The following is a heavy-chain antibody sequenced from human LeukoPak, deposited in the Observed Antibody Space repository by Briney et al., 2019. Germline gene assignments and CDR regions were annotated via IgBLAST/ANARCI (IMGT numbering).Heavy chain of an antibody. CDR1: GYTFTSYD. D-gene: IGHD2-15*01. J-gene: IGHJ5*02. V-gene: IGHV1-8*01. CDR2: MNPKSGNT. CDR3: ARGGSCSGPSCYFAPPPPNWFDP. Sequence: ASVKVSCKASGYTFTSYDINWVRQATGQGLEWMGWMNPKSGNTDYAQKFQGRVTMTRNISMGTAYMVLSSLTSDDTAVYYCARGGSCSGPSCYFAPPPPNWFDPWGQGTLVTVSS.